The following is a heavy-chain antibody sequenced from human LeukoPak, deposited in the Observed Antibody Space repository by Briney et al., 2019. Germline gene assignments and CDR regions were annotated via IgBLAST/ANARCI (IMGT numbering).Heavy chain of an antibody. J-gene: IGHJ6*02. CDR2: ISGSGGST. CDR3: AKYGRSGYSSGMDV. D-gene: IGHD2-15*01. V-gene: IGHV3-23*01. Sequence: GGSLRLSCSASGFTFSTYAMSWVRQAPGTGLEWVSAISGSGGSTYYADSVKGRFTISRDNSKNTLYLQMNSLRAEDMAIYYCAKYGRSGYSSGMDVWGQGTTVTVSS. CDR1: GFTFSTYA.